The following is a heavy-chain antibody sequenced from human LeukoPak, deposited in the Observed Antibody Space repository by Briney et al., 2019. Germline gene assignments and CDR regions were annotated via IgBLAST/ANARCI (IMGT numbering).Heavy chain of an antibody. V-gene: IGHV3-7*01. CDR1: GFTFRNYW. CDR2: TKPDGTAE. J-gene: IGHJ4*02. Sequence: GGFLRLSCAASGFTFRNYWMGWVRQAPGKGLEWVANTKPDGTAEYYADSVRGRFTTSRDNANNFLYLQMNSLRGEDTAVYYCARDGGLHTNFDYWGQGTLVTVSS. CDR3: ARDGGLHTNFDY. D-gene: IGHD2-15*01.